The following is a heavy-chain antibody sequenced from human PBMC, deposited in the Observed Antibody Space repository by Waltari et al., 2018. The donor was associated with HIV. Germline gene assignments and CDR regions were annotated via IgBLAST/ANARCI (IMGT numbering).Heavy chain of an antibody. D-gene: IGHD3-10*01. Sequence: VQLVESGGGLVQPGGSLRLSCAASGFTFSSYDMHWVRQATGKGLEWVSAIGTAGDTYYPGSVKGRFTISRENAKNSLYLQMNSLRAGDTAVYYCARAKGSGSPPYYYYGMDVWGQGTTVTVSS. V-gene: IGHV3-13*01. CDR2: IGTAGDT. CDR3: ARAKGSGSPPYYYYGMDV. CDR1: GFTFSSYD. J-gene: IGHJ6*02.